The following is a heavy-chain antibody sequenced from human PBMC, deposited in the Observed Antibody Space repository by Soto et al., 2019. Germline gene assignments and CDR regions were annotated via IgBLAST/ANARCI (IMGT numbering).Heavy chain of an antibody. CDR1: GGSISSYY. J-gene: IGHJ5*02. V-gene: IGHV4-59*01. Sequence: SETLSLTCTVSGGSISSYYWSWIRQPPGKGLEWIGYIYYSGSTNYNPSLKSRVTISVDTSKNQFSLKLSSVTAADTAVYYCARDLSGIASSGTKAIGYNWFDPWGKGTLVTVSS. CDR2: IYYSGST. CDR3: ARDLSGIASSGTKAIGYNWFDP. D-gene: IGHD6-13*01.